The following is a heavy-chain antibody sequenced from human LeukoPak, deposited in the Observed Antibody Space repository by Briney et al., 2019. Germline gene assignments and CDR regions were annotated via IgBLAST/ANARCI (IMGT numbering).Heavy chain of an antibody. CDR2: IKQEGSEK. CDR3: ARMSGIAVAAIWISYFDY. D-gene: IGHD6-19*01. J-gene: IGHJ4*02. V-gene: IGHV3-7*03. CDR1: GFTFGAYY. Sequence: GESLRLSCAASGFTFGAYYMTWVRQAPGKGLEWVANIKQEGSEKYYVDSVKGRFTISRDNANNSLYLQMNSLRAEDTAVYYCARMSGIAVAAIWISYFDYWGQGTLVTVSS.